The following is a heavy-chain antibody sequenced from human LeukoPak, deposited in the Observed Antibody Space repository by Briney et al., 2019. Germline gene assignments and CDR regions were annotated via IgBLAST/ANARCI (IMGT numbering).Heavy chain of an antibody. CDR3: ARHLGSAAGTSFDY. D-gene: IGHD6-13*01. Sequence: GESLKFSCKGSGSPSTSYWITWVGQLPAKGMEWMGIIYPVDADTRYSPSFQGQVTISADKSISTAYLQWSSLKASDTAMYYCARHLGSAAGTSFDYWGEGILLTVSS. CDR1: GSPSTSYW. V-gene: IGHV5-51*01. J-gene: IGHJ4*02. CDR2: IYPVDADT.